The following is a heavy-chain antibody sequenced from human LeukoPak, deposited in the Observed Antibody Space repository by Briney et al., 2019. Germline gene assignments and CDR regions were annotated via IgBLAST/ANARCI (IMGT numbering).Heavy chain of an antibody. Sequence: GRSLRLSCATSGFTFNSFGMYWVRQAPGKGLEWVAFISYDGSDKYYADSVKGRFTISRDNSKNTLYLQMNSLRAEDTAVYYCAKDISGGDCPDYWGQGTLVTVSS. D-gene: IGHD2-21*02. CDR1: GFTFNSFG. V-gene: IGHV3-30*18. J-gene: IGHJ4*02. CDR2: ISYDGSDK. CDR3: AKDISGGDCPDY.